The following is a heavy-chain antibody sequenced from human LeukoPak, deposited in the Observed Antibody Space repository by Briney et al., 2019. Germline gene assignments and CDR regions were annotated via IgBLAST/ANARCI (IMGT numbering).Heavy chain of an antibody. V-gene: IGHV4-4*07. D-gene: IGHD3-10*01. Sequence: SETLSLTCTVSGGSISSYYWSWIRQPAGKGLEWIGRIYTSGSTNYNPSLKSRVTMSVDTSKNQFSLKLSSVTAADTAVYYCAREPPGSGSYYRPAYYFDYWGQGTLVTVSS. CDR3: AREPPGSGSYYRPAYYFDY. CDR2: IYTSGST. CDR1: GGSISSYY. J-gene: IGHJ4*02.